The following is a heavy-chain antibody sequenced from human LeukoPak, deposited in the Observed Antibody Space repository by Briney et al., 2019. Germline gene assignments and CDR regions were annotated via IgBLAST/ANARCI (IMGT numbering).Heavy chain of an antibody. Sequence: PSETLSLTCTVSGGSISSGDYYWSWIRQPPGKGLEWIGYIYYSGSTYYNPSLKSRVTISVDTSKNQFSLKLSSVTAADTAVYYCASSTGSMIGAFDIWGQGTMVTVSS. CDR3: ASSTGSMIGAFDI. CDR2: IYYSGST. V-gene: IGHV4-30-4*01. D-gene: IGHD2/OR15-2a*01. CDR1: GGSISSGDYY. J-gene: IGHJ3*02.